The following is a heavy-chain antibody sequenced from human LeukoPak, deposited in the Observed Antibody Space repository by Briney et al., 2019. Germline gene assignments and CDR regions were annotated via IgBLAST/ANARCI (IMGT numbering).Heavy chain of an antibody. D-gene: IGHD3-10*01. CDR3: VRDRSGPFDS. CDR1: GYTFTGYY. CDR2: ISVYNGNT. V-gene: IGHV1-18*04. Sequence: ASVKVSCKASGYTFTGYYMHWVRQAPGQGLEWMGWISVYNGNTNYTQKLQGRLTLTTDTSTSSAYMELRSLRSDDTAMYYCVRDRSGPFDSWGQGTLVIVSS. J-gene: IGHJ4*02.